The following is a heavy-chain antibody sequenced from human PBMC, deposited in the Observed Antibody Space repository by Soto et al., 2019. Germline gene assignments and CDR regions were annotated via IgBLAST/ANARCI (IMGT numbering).Heavy chain of an antibody. CDR1: GGTFSSYA. Sequence: QVQLVQSGAEVKKPGSSVKVSCKASGGTFSSYAISWVRQAPGQGLEWMGGIIPIFGTANYAQKFQGRVTMTADESTSTAYMELSSLRSEDTAVYCCARGGDIVVVPAARDYYYGMDVWGQGTTVTVSS. J-gene: IGHJ6*02. CDR3: ARGGDIVVVPAARDYYYGMDV. V-gene: IGHV1-69*01. CDR2: IIPIFGTA. D-gene: IGHD2-2*01.